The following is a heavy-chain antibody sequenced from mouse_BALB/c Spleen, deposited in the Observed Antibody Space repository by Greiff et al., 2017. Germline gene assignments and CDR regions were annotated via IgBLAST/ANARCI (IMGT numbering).Heavy chain of an antibody. CDR1: GFTFSSYA. V-gene: IGHV5-6*03. D-gene: IGHD2-14*01. CDR3: ARHRYDGGDYAMDY. CDR2: ISSGGSYT. J-gene: IGHJ4*01. Sequence: EVKLVESGGGLVKPGGSLKLSCAASGFTFSSYAMSWVRQTPEKRLEWVATISSGGSYTYYPDSVKGRFTISRDNAKNTLYLQMSSLKSEDTAMYYCARHRYDGGDYAMDYWGQGTSVTVSS.